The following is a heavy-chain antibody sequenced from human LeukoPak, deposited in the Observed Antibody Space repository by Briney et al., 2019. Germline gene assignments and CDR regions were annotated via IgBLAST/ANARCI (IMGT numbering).Heavy chain of an antibody. Sequence: PGGSLRLSCAASGFTFSGYAVHWVRQAPGKGLEWVAVISHDGGNKSYADSVKGRFTISRDNSKKTLYLQMSSLRVEDTAVYYCARDGGSPIVVMTAADFDYWGQGTLVTVSS. V-gene: IGHV3-30*04. CDR1: GFTFSGYA. D-gene: IGHD2-21*02. CDR2: ISHDGGNK. J-gene: IGHJ4*02. CDR3: ARDGGSPIVVMTAADFDY.